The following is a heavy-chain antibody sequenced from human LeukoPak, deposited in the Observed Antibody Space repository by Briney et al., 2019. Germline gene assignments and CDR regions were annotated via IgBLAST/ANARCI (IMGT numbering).Heavy chain of an antibody. CDR2: IFRGGNT. CDR3: ARDRGEGTDY. Sequence: GGSLRLSCAASGFIFSNYVMTWVRQAPGKGLDWVSVIFRGGNTYYADSVKGRFTISRDNSKNTLYLQMNSLRAEDTAVYYCARDRGEGTDYWGQGTLVTVSS. D-gene: IGHD3-16*01. CDR1: GFIFSNYV. V-gene: IGHV3-53*01. J-gene: IGHJ4*02.